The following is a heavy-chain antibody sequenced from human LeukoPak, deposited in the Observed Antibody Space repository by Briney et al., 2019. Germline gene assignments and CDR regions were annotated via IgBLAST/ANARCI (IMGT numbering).Heavy chain of an antibody. D-gene: IGHD2-15*01. J-gene: IGHJ4*02. V-gene: IGHV1-69*01. CDR2: IIPIFGTA. CDR3: ARGYCSGGSYYHAVDY. CDR1: GGTFSSYA. Sequence: GSSVKVSCKASGGTFSSYAISWVRQAPGQGLEWMGGIIPIFGTANYAQKFQGRVTITADESTSTAYMELSSLRSEDTAVYYCARGYCSGGSYYHAVDYWGQGTLVTVSS.